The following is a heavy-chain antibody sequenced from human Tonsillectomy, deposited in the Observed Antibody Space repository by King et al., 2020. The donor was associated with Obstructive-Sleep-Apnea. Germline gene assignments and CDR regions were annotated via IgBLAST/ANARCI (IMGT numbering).Heavy chain of an antibody. CDR2: ISYDGSNK. D-gene: IGHD5-12*01. CDR3: AARYRDYYYGMDV. J-gene: IGHJ6*02. CDR1: GFTFSHYG. Sequence: VQLVESGGGVVQPGRSLRLSCAASGFTFSHYGMHWVRQAPGKGLEGVAVISYDGSNKYYADSVKGRFTIARDNSKNTLYLQMNSLRAEDTAVYYCAARYRDYYYGMDVWGQGTTVTVSS. V-gene: IGHV3-30*03.